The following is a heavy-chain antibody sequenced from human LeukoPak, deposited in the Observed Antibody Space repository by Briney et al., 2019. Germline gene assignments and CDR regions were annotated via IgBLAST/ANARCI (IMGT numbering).Heavy chain of an antibody. D-gene: IGHD3-22*01. CDR3: ARDLRWYYYGTSGYPDY. V-gene: IGHV1-18*01. CDR1: GYTFTSYA. J-gene: IGHJ4*02. Sequence: ASVKVSCKASGYTFTSYAISWVRQAPGQGLEWMGWISAYNGNTNYAQKLQGRVTMTTDTSTSTAYMELRSLRSDDTAVYYCARDLRWYYYGTSGYPDYWGQGTLVTVSS. CDR2: ISAYNGNT.